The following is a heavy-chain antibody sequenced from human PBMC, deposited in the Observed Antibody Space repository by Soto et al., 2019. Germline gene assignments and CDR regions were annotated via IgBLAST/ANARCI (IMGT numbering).Heavy chain of an antibody. CDR3: ARGYAGTPPVGYCSGGSCYFEYYYGMDV. V-gene: IGHV1-69*01. D-gene: IGHD2-15*01. CDR1: GGTFSSYA. J-gene: IGHJ6*02. CDR2: IIPIFGTA. Sequence: QVQLVQSGAEVKKPGSSVKVSCKASGGTFSSYAISWVRQAPGQGLEWMGGIIPIFGTANYAQKFQGRVTITADESTSTAYMELSSLRSEDTGVYYCARGYAGTPPVGYCSGGSCYFEYYYGMDVWGQGTTVTVSS.